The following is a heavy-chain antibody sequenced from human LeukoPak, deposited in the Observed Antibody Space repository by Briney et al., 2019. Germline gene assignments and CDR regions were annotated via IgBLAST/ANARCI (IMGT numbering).Heavy chain of an antibody. V-gene: IGHV4-39*01. Sequence: SETLSLTCTVSGGSISSRVYYWGWIRPPPGKGLEWSGSTYYSGSTYYNPSLKSRDTISVDTSKNQFSLKLSSVAAADTAVYYCARAPTEAGKGAWFDPWGQGNLVTVSS. CDR3: ARAPTEAGKGAWFDP. J-gene: IGHJ5*02. CDR1: GGSISSRVYY. D-gene: IGHD6-13*01. CDR2: TYYSGST.